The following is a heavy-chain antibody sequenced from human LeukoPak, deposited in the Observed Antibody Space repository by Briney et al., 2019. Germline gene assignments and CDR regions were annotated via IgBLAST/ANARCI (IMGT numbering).Heavy chain of an antibody. D-gene: IGHD2-2*01. CDR1: GFAFAEHG. CDR3: ARAPITSPFYFDY. V-gene: IGHV3-20*04. Sequence: PGGSLRLSCTASGFAFAEHGMSWVRHVPGKGLEWVSGINWGGGSTGYADPLRGRFTISRDNARNSLYLQMDSLRAEDTALYYCARAPITSPFYFDYWGQGTLVTVSS. J-gene: IGHJ4*02. CDR2: INWGGGST.